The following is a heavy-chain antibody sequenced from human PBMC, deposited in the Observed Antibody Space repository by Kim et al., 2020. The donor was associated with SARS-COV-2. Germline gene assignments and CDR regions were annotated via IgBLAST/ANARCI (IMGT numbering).Heavy chain of an antibody. CDR2: ISSSSSYI. V-gene: IGHV3-21*01. D-gene: IGHD3-3*01. Sequence: GGSLRLSCAASGFTFSSYSMNWVRQAPGKGLEWVSSISSSSSYIYYADSVKGRFTISRDNAKNSLYLQMNSLRAEDTAVYYCARDLDDFWSDDYFDYWGQGTLVTVSS. J-gene: IGHJ4*02. CDR1: GFTFSSYS. CDR3: ARDLDDFWSDDYFDY.